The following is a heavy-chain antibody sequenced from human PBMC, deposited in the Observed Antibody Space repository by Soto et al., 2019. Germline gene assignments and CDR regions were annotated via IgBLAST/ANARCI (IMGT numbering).Heavy chain of an antibody. V-gene: IGHV1-2*02. D-gene: IGHD6-6*01. CDR3: ERGLGVYSSSSLDY. J-gene: IGHJ4*02. Sequence: QVQLVQSGAEVKKPGASVKVSCKASGYTFTGYYMHWVRQAPGQGLEWMGWINPNSGGTKYAQKFQGRVTLTREKTLSTAYMELSRRRSDDTASDYCERGLGVYSSSSLDYWVQGTLVTVSS. CDR2: INPNSGGT. CDR1: GYTFTGYY.